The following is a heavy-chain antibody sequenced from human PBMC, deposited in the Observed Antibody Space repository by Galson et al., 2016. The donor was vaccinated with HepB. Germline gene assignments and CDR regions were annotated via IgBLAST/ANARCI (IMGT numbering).Heavy chain of an antibody. Sequence: QSGAEVKKPGESLQISCKASGYNFVSYWIGWVRQMPGKGLEWVGIIYPADSDTRYSPSFQGQATISTDRTTATAYLHWGTLRASDTAMYYCVGQGCSGGTCHGAIWADDQDYWGQGTQVTVSS. CDR1: GYNFVSYW. V-gene: IGHV5-51*01. D-gene: IGHD2-15*01. CDR2: IYPADSDT. CDR3: VGQGCSGGTCHGAIWADDQDY. J-gene: IGHJ4*02.